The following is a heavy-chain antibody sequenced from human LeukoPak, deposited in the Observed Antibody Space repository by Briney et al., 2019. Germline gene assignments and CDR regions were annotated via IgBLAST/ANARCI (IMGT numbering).Heavy chain of an antibody. J-gene: IGHJ4*02. D-gene: IGHD3-22*01. CDR1: GGSISSGSYY. V-gene: IGHV4-61*02. CDR2: IYTSGST. Sequence: SETQSLTCTVSGGSISSGSYYWSWIRQPAGQGLEWIGRIYTSGSTNYNPSLKSRVTISVDTSKNQFSLKLTSVTAADTAVYYCAREGSYYYDSSGYYDYWGQGTLVTVSS. CDR3: AREGSYYYDSSGYYDY.